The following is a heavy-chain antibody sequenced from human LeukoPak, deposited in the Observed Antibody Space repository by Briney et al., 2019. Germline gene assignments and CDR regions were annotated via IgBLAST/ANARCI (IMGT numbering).Heavy chain of an antibody. J-gene: IGHJ4*02. CDR2: IIPIFGTA. V-gene: IGHV1-69*05. CDR3: ARVLGHGDYVLDY. CDR1: GGTFSSYA. Sequence: SVKVSCKASGGTFSSYAISWVRQAPGQGLEWMGGIIPIFGTANYAQKFQGRVTITTDESTSTAYMELSSLRSEDTAVYYCARVLGHGDYVLDYWGQGTLVTVSS. D-gene: IGHD4-17*01.